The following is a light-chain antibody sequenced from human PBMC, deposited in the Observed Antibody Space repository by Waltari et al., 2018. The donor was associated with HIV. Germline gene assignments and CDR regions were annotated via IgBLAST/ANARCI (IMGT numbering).Light chain of an antibody. CDR1: VLPTHY. J-gene: IGLJ1*01. CDR2: KDN. V-gene: IGLV3-25*03. CDR3: LSTDITGTSYV. Sequence: SFELTQPLSMSVSPGQTARITCSGDVLPTHYVPWYQQRAGQAPVLLIYKDNERPSGIPERFSGSSSGTTVTLTISGVQAEDEADYYCLSTDITGTSYVFGSGTKVTVI.